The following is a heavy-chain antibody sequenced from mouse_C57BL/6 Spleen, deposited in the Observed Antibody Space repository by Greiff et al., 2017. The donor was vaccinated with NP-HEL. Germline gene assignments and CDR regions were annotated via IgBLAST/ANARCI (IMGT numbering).Heavy chain of an antibody. CDR3: ARLGYDGGFAY. V-gene: IGHV1-54*01. Sequence: QVQLQQSGAELVRPGTSVKVSCKAPGYAFTNYLIEWVKQRPGQGLEWIGVINPGSGGTNYNEKFKGKATLTADKSSSTAYMQLSSLTSEDSAVYFCARLGYDGGFAYWGQGTLVTVSA. CDR2: INPGSGGT. D-gene: IGHD2-2*01. CDR1: GYAFTNYL. J-gene: IGHJ3*01.